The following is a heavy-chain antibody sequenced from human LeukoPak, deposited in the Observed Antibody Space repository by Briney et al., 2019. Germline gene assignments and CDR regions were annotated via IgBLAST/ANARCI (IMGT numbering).Heavy chain of an antibody. CDR3: ARGGGLYYDILTGYYFSPHAFDI. Sequence: PGRSLRLSCAASGFNFSEDAMHWVRQAPGKGLEWVAVISYDGAKTHYTDSVKGRYTISSDISKNTLYLQMNSLRAEDTAVYYCARGGGLYYDILTGYYFSPHAFDIWGQGTMVTVSS. CDR1: GFNFSEDA. J-gene: IGHJ3*02. D-gene: IGHD3-9*01. V-gene: IGHV3-30-3*01. CDR2: ISYDGAKT.